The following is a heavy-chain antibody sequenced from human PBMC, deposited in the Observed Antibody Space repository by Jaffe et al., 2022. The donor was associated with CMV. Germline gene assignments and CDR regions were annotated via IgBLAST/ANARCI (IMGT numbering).Heavy chain of an antibody. D-gene: IGHD1-26*01. CDR2: IKSKTDGGTT. V-gene: IGHV3-15*01. CDR1: GFTFSNAW. Sequence: EVQLVESGGGLVKPGGSLRLSCAASGFTFSNAWMSWVRQAPGKGLEWVGRIKSKTDGGTTDYAAPVKGRFTISRDDSKNTLYLQMNSLKTEDTAVYYCTTDWARAVVGALSFSYFDYWGQGTLVTVSS. CDR3: TTDWARAVVGALSFSYFDY. J-gene: IGHJ4*02.